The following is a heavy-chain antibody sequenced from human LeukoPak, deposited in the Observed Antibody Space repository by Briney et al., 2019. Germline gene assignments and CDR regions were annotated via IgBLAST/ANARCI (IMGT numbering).Heavy chain of an antibody. Sequence: PSETLPLTCAVYGGSFSGYYWSWIRQPPGKGLEWIGEINHSGSTNYNPSLKSRVTISVDTSKNQFSLKLSSVTAADTAVYYCARKDPMVRAFDYWGQGTLVTVSS. V-gene: IGHV4-34*01. J-gene: IGHJ4*02. CDR1: GGSFSGYY. CDR2: INHSGST. CDR3: ARKDPMVRAFDY. D-gene: IGHD3-10*01.